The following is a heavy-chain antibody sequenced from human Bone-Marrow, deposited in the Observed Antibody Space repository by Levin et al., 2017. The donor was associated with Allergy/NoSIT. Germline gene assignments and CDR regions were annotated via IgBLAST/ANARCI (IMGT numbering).Heavy chain of an antibody. CDR3: AGRSVEVRGFDI. CDR2: IYYDGST. D-gene: IGHD2-15*01. V-gene: IGHV4-39*01. Sequence: SETLSLTCSVSDGSITNNNYYWGWIRLAPGKGLEWIGNIYYDGSTYYTPSLKSRLRIVIDTSKNQFSLDLKSVTATDTAIYCCAGRSVEVRGFDIWGQGKEVTVSS. J-gene: IGHJ3*02. CDR1: DGSITNNNYY.